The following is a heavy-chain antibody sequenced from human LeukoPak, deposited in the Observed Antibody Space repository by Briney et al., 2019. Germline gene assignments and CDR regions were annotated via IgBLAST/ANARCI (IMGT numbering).Heavy chain of an antibody. J-gene: IGHJ5*02. CDR1: GFTFSSYA. V-gene: IGHV3-23*01. CDR3: ARAPVASYDILTGYYGWFDP. Sequence: PGGSLRLSCAASGFTFSSYAMSWVRQAPGKGLEWVSAISGSGGSTYYADSVKGRFTISRDNAKNSLYLQMNSLRAEDTAVYYCARAPVASYDILTGYYGWFDPWGQGTLVTVSS. CDR2: ISGSGGST. D-gene: IGHD3-9*01.